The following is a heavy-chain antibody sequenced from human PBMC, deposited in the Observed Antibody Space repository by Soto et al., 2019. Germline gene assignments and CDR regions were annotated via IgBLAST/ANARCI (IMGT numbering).Heavy chain of an antibody. J-gene: IGHJ6*01. CDR2: ISSDGNNQ. Sequence: QVQLLDSGGGLVQPGGSLRLSCATSGFLFNTYAMHWVRQAPGKGLEWVAVISSDGNNQDYADSGKGRCTISRDNCGDALYLQMYNLRSEVTAVYCCARPGSGHAVLTGRYVYYFHTVDVWGRGTTVTVSS. CDR3: ARPGSGHAVLTGRYVYYFHTVDV. V-gene: IGHV3-30-3*01. D-gene: IGHD3-16*01. CDR1: GFLFNTYA.